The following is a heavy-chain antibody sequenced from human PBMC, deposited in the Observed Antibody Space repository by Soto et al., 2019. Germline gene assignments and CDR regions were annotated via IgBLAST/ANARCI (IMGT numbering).Heavy chain of an antibody. D-gene: IGHD3-9*01. CDR2: MSHDGRNT. CDR1: GFLFNTYA. V-gene: IGHV3-30*04. J-gene: IGHJ6*02. CDR3: ARPGSGYDVLTGQYFYYYHAMDV. Sequence: QVQLVDSGGDVVQPGRSLRLSCTTSGFLFNTYAMHWVRQAPGKGLEWVAVMSHDGRNTYYSDSVKGRFTISRDNSKNTLYLQMNTLRIEDTAVYYCARPGSGYDVLTGQYFYYYHAMDVWGQGTTVTVSS.